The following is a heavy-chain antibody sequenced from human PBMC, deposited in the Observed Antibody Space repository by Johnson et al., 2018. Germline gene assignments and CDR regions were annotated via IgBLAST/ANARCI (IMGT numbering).Heavy chain of an antibody. V-gene: IGHV3-23*04. CDR2: ISGSGGST. CDR3: AKDLSFYYDSSENAFDF. D-gene: IGHD3-22*01. J-gene: IGHJ3*01. CDR1: GFTFSSYA. Sequence: VQLVESGGGLVQPGGSLRVSCAASGFTFSSYAMSWVRQAPGKGLEWVSVISGSGGSTYYADSVKGWFTISRDNSKNTLYLQMNSLRAEDTAVYYCAKDLSFYYDSSENAFDFWGQGTMVTVSS.